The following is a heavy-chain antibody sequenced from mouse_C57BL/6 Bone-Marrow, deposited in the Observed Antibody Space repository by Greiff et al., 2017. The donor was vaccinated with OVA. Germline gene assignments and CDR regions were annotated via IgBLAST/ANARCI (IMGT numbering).Heavy chain of an antibody. V-gene: IGHV7-3*01. J-gene: IGHJ2*01. CDR3: ARYESSGYDFDY. CDR2: IRNKANGYTT. D-gene: IGHD3-2*02. CDR1: GFTFTDYY. Sequence: EVKLVESGGGLVQPGGSLSLSCAASGFTFTDYYMSWVRQPPGKALEWLGFIRNKANGYTTEYSASVKGRFTISRDNSQSILYLQMNALRSEDSATYYCARYESSGYDFDYWGQGTTLTVSS.